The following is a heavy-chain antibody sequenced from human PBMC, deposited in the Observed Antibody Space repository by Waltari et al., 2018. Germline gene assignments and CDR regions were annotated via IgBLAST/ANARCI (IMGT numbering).Heavy chain of an antibody. D-gene: IGHD1-26*01. CDR2: IIPIFGTA. V-gene: IGHV1-69*01. CDR3: ARDRPVGATAYYCDY. J-gene: IGHJ4*02. Sequence: QVQLVQSGAEVKKPGSSVKVSCKASGGTFSSYAISWVRQAPGQGLAWMGGIIPIFGTANDAQKSQGRCTSTACESTGTAYMGLSSLRSEDTAVYYCARDRPVGATAYYCDYWGQGTLVTVSS. CDR1: GGTFSSYA.